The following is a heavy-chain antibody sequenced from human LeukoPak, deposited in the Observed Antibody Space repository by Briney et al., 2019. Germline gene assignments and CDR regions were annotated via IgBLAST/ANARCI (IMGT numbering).Heavy chain of an antibody. Sequence: SETLSLTCTVSGGSLSSSSYYWGWIRQPPGKGLEWIVSIYYSGSTYYNPSLKSLVTISVDTSKNQFSLKLSSVTAADTAVYYCARITFGGVIIPPWGQGTLVTVSS. CDR1: GGSLSSSSYY. V-gene: IGHV4-39*07. CDR3: ARITFGGVIIPP. CDR2: IYYSGST. D-gene: IGHD3-16*01. J-gene: IGHJ5*02.